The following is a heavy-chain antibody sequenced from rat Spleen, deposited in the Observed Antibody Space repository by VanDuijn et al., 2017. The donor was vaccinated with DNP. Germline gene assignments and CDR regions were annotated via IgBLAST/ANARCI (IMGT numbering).Heavy chain of an antibody. CDR2: ISPSGGST. V-gene: IGHV5-20*01. Sequence: EVQLVESGGGLVQPGRSLKLSCAASGFTFSDYYMAWVRQAPQKGLEWVASISPSGGSTYYRDSVKGRFTVSRDNTKSSLYLQMDSLRSEDTATYYCTTDFERGYWGQGVMVTVSS. CDR3: TTDFERGY. J-gene: IGHJ2*01. CDR1: GFTFSDYY. D-gene: IGHD1-11*01.